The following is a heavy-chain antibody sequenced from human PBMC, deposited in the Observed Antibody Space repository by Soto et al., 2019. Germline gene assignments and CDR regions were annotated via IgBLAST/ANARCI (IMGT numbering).Heavy chain of an antibody. J-gene: IGHJ3*01. D-gene: IGHD1-26*01. CDR1: GFSFSGST. CDR2: IRTKPNNYVP. V-gene: IGHV3-73*02. CDR3: TRLGFSGNERHDGFDV. Sequence: EVQLVESGGGLVQPGGSLKLFCAASGFSFSGSTVHWVRQASGKGPEWVGRIRTKPNNYVPAYAASVEGRFTISRDDSDNTAYLQMHSLKTEDTAVYYCTRLGFSGNERHDGFDVWGKGTLVSVSA.